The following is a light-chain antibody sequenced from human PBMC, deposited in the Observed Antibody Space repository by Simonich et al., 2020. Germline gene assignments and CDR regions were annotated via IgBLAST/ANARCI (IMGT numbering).Light chain of an antibody. CDR3: LLSYSGAWV. J-gene: IGLJ3*02. Sequence: QAVVTQAPSLTVSPGGTVTLTCGSSTGAVTSGHYPYWFQQKPCQAPRTLLYDTSNKHSGTPTRFSGSLLGGKAALTLSGAQPEDEAEYYCLLSYSGAWVFGGGTKLTVL. CDR2: DTS. V-gene: IGLV7-46*01. CDR1: TGAVTSGHY.